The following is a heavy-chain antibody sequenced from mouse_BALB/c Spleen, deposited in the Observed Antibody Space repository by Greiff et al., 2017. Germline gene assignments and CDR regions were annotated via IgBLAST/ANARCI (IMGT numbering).Heavy chain of an antibody. CDR1: GYTFTSYW. V-gene: IGHV1-7*01. CDR2: INPSTGYT. CDR3: ARPFPYYGSRDYAMDY. J-gene: IGHJ4*01. Sequence: QVQLQQSGAELAKPGASVKMSCKASGYTFTSYWMHWVKQRPGQGLEWIGYINPSTGYTEYNQKFKDKATLTADKSSSTAYMQLSSLTSEDSAVYYCARPFPYYGSRDYAMDYWGQGTSVTVSA. D-gene: IGHD1-1*01.